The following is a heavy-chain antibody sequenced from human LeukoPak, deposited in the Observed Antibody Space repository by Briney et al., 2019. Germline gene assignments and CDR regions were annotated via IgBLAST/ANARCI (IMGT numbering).Heavy chain of an antibody. CDR1: GYTFTSYY. CDR2: INPSGGST. V-gene: IGHV1-46*01. D-gene: IGHD5-18*01. J-gene: IGHJ3*02. CDR3: ARRRFRSFTAMVKVSGAFDI. Sequence: ALVKVSCKASGYTFTSYYMHWVRQAPGQGLEWMGIINPSGGSTSYAQKFQGRVTMTRDTSTSTVYMELSSLRSEDTAVYYCARRRFRSFTAMVKVSGAFDIWGQGTMVTVSS.